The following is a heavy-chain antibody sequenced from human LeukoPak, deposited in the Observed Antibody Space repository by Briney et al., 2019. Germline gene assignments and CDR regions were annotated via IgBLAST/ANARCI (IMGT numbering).Heavy chain of an antibody. CDR1: GFTFSSYS. J-gene: IGHJ4*02. V-gene: IGHV3-21*01. CDR3: ARRSRGSGYFDY. Sequence: GGPLRLSCAASGFTFSSYSMNWVRQAPGKGLEWVSSISSSSSYIYYADSVKGRFTISRDNAKNSLYLQMNSLRAEDTAVYYCARRSRGSGYFDYWGQGTLVTVSS. D-gene: IGHD3-10*01. CDR2: ISSSSSYI.